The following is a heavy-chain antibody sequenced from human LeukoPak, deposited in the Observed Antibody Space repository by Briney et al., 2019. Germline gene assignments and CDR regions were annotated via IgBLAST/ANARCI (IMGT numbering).Heavy chain of an antibody. J-gene: IGHJ4*02. CDR1: GYTFTGYY. Sequence: ASVKVSCKASGYTFTGYYMHWVRQAPGQGLEWMGWINPNSGGTNYAQKFQGRVTMTRDTSISTAYMELSRLRSDDTAVYYCARVGRMTSGSRQYYFDYWGQGTPVTVSS. CDR3: ARVGRMTSGSRQYYFDY. CDR2: INPNSGGT. V-gene: IGHV1-2*02. D-gene: IGHD3-10*01.